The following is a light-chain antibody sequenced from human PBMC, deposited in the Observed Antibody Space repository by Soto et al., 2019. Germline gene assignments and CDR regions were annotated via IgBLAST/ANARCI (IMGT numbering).Light chain of an antibody. CDR2: DAY. V-gene: IGKV1-33*01. J-gene: IGKJ4*01. CDR3: QHYDHLPPLS. CDR1: QDIKNY. Sequence: DIQMTQSPSSLSSSVGDRVTITCQASQDIKNYLNCDQHKQEKAPNLLIYDAYNLKTDDPSRLSGNGSGTHFTFTISSLHPEDIATYYCQHYDHLPPLSFGGGTKVQIK.